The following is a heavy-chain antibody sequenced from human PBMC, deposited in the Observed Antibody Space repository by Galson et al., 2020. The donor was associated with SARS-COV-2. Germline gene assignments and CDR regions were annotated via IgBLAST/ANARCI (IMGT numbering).Heavy chain of an antibody. J-gene: IGHJ6*03. V-gene: IGHV3-11*05. CDR2: ISSGSSSS. Sequence: GGSLRLSCAASGFTFSDYYMSWIRQAPGKGLEWIAYISSGSSSSNYRDSVKGRFTISRDNAKNSLYLQMKSLRVEDTAVYYCARDFGYDDFPMDVWGRGTTVTVSS. D-gene: IGHD3-22*01. CDR3: ARDFGYDDFPMDV. CDR1: GFTFSDYY.